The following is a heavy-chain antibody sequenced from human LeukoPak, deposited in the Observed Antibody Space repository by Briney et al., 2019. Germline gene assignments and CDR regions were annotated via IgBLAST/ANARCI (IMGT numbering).Heavy chain of an antibody. CDR2: ITPGGST. V-gene: IGHV4-61*02. D-gene: IGHD3-10*01. CDR1: GDSISISGYC. Sequence: PSETLSLTCTVSGDSISISGYCWSWVRLPAGKGLEWIGRITPGGSTDYSPSLKSRVTISLDTSKSQFSLTLSSVTAADTAVYFCARGRDYYGSGSYAFDHWGQGTLVTVSS. CDR3: ARGRDYYGSGSYAFDH. J-gene: IGHJ4*02.